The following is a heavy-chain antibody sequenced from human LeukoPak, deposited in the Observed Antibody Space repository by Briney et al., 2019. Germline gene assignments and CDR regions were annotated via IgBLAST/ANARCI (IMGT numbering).Heavy chain of an antibody. Sequence: GGSLRLSCAASGFTFSSYSMNWVRQAPGKGLEWVSSISSSSYIYYADSAKGRFTISRDNAKNSLYLQMNSLRAEDTAVYYCARGEYYGSGSYRWFDPWGQGTLVTVSS. D-gene: IGHD3-10*01. CDR2: ISSSSYI. J-gene: IGHJ5*02. CDR1: GFTFSSYS. V-gene: IGHV3-21*01. CDR3: ARGEYYGSGSYRWFDP.